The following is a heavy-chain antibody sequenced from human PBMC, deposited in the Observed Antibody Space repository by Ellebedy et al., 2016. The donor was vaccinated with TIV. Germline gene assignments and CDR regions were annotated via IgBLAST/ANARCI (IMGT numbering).Heavy chain of an antibody. V-gene: IGHV3-7*04. D-gene: IGHD4-23*01. CDR2: IKPDGNEE. Sequence: LSLTCXASGFIFSNYWMSWVRQAPGKGPEWVANIKPDGNEENYVDFVKGRFTISSDSGKNSLYLQMNSLRVEDTAVYYCARSVAGFDSWGQGTLVTVSS. CDR1: GFIFSNYW. CDR3: ARSVAGFDS. J-gene: IGHJ4*02.